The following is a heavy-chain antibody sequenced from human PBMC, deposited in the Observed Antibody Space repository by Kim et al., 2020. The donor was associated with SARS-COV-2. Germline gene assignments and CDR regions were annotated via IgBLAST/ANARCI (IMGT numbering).Heavy chain of an antibody. V-gene: IGHV1-46*01. CDR1: GYTFTSYY. J-gene: IGHJ3*02. Sequence: ASVKVSCKASGYTFTSYYMHWVRQAPEQGLEWMGIINPSGGSTSYAQKFQGRVTMTRDTSTSTVYMELSSLRSEDTAVYYCARDLGNWNDVFYAFDIWGQGTMVTVSS. D-gene: IGHD1-1*01. CDR3: ARDLGNWNDVFYAFDI. CDR2: INPSGGST.